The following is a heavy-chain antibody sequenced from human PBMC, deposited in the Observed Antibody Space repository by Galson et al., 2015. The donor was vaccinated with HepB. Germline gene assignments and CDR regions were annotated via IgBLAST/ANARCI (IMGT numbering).Heavy chain of an antibody. D-gene: IGHD1-14*01. J-gene: IGHJ4*02. Sequence: SLRLSCAASGYTFTSYGMHWVRQAPGKGLEWVAVIWYDRSNKYYADPVKGRFTISTDNSKNTLYLQMNSLRAEDTAVYYCARYPASESPSDYWGQGTLVTVSS. CDR3: ARYPASESPSDY. CDR1: GYTFTSYG. V-gene: IGHV3-33*01. CDR2: IWYDRSNK.